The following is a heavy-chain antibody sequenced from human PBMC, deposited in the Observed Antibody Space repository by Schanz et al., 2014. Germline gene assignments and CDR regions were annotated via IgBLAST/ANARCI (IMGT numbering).Heavy chain of an antibody. CDR1: GFSFDKYG. D-gene: IGHD3-10*01. J-gene: IGHJ4*02. V-gene: IGHV3-30*02. CDR3: AKVGLYYYGSGFDY. CDR2: IRYDGSNK. Sequence: QVQLVESGGGVVQPGRSLRLSCAASGFSFDKYGMHWVRQAPGKGLEWVAFIRYDGSNKYYADSVKGRFTISRDNSKNTLYLQMNSLRAEDTAVYYCAKVGLYYYGSGFDYWGQGTLVTVSS.